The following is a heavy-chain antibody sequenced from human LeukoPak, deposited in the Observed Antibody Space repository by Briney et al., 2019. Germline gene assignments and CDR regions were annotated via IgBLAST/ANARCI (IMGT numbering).Heavy chain of an antibody. CDR3: AKCMSSTGVCLNFDY. CDR2: IGSDSAT. V-gene: IGHV3-23*01. D-gene: IGHD2-21*02. J-gene: IGHJ4*02. CDR1: GFTFFNYA. Sequence: QPGGSLRLSCEASGFTFFNYAMSWVRQAPGKGLQWVSGIGSDSATFYTDSVKGRFTISRDNSKNTVYLHIDSLGAEDTAVYYCAKCMSSTGVCLNFDYWCQGILVAVST.